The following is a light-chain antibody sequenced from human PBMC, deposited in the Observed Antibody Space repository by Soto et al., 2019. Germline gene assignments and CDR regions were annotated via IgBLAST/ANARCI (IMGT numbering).Light chain of an antibody. Sequence: DIQVTQSPSSLSASVGDRVTITCRASQSISSYLNWYRQKTGRAPNLMIYAASKLKSGVTSRFSGSGSGTDFTLTISSLQPGDFAIYYCHQSYSAPWTFGQGTKVEIK. CDR3: HQSYSAPWT. J-gene: IGKJ1*01. CDR2: AAS. CDR1: QSISSY. V-gene: IGKV1-39*01.